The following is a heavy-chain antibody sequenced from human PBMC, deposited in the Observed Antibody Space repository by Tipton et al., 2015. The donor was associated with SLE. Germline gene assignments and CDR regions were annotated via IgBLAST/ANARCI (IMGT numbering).Heavy chain of an antibody. Sequence: TLSLTCAVSGGSFNGYSWSWVRQPPGKGLEWIGEINHSGSTNYNPSLKSRVTISVDTSKNQFSLKLSSVTAADTAVYYCARGRAYDFWKGPFDYWGQGTLVTVSS. CDR1: GGSFNGYS. V-gene: IGHV4-34*01. CDR2: INHSGST. J-gene: IGHJ4*02. CDR3: ARGRAYDFWKGPFDY. D-gene: IGHD3-3*01.